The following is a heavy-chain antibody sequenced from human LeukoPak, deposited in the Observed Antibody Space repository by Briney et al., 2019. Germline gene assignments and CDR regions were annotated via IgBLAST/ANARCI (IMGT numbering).Heavy chain of an antibody. J-gene: IGHJ4*02. CDR1: GYTFTSYD. CDR3: ARESGSYYDY. Sequence: ASVKVSCKASGYTFTSYDINWVRQATGQGLEWMGWMNPNSGNTGYAQKFQGRVTMTRDTSISTAYMELSRLRSDDTAVYYCARESGSYYDYWGQGTLVTVYS. V-gene: IGHV1-8*01. D-gene: IGHD1-26*01. CDR2: MNPNSGNT.